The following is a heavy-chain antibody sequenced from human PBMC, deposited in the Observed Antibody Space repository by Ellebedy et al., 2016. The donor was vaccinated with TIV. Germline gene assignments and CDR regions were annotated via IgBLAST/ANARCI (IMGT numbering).Heavy chain of an antibody. Sequence: PGGSLRLSCAASGFTFSSYSMNWVRQAPGKGLEWVSSISSSSSYIYYADSVKGRFTISRDNAKNSLYLQMNSLRAEDTAVYYCARDWGDGYNGVGAFDIWGQGTMVTVSS. CDR3: ARDWGDGYNGVGAFDI. D-gene: IGHD5-24*01. CDR1: GFTFSSYS. V-gene: IGHV3-21*01. J-gene: IGHJ3*02. CDR2: ISSSSSYI.